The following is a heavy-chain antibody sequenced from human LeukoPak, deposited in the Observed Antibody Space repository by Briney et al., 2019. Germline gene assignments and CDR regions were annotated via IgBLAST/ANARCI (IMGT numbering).Heavy chain of an antibody. D-gene: IGHD6-13*01. V-gene: IGHV1-18*01. Sequence: ASVKVSCKASGYTFTSYGISWVRQAPGQGLEGMGWISAYNGNTNYAQKLQGRVTMTTDTSTSTAYMELRSLRSDDTAVYFCARVMAAATAFDIWGQGKMPTVSS. CDR2: ISAYNGNT. J-gene: IGHJ3*02. CDR1: GYTFTSYG. CDR3: ARVMAAATAFDI.